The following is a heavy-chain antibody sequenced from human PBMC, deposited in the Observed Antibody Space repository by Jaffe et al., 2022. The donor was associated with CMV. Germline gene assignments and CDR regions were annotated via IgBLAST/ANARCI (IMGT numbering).Heavy chain of an antibody. CDR3: ARDGVFRFLEWFGYYYGMDV. V-gene: IGHV3-33*01. Sequence: QVQLVESGGGVVQPGRSLRLSCAASGFTFSSYGMHWVRQAPGKGLEWVAVIWYDGSNKYYADSVKGRFTISRDNSKNTLYLQMNSLRAEDTAVYYCARDGVFRFLEWFGYYYGMDVWGQGTTVTVSS. CDR2: IWYDGSNK. D-gene: IGHD3-3*01. CDR1: GFTFSSYG. J-gene: IGHJ6*02.